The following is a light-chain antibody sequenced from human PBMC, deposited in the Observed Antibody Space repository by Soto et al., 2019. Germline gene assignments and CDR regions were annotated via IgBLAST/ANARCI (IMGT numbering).Light chain of an antibody. CDR1: QTISSF. J-gene: IGKJ1*01. CDR3: QQTYYTPQT. CDR2: AAS. V-gene: IGKV1-39*01. Sequence: RMTQSPPSLSASVGARVTITCRASQTISSFLNWYQQKPGKAPKLLIYAASSLQGGVPSRFSGRGSGTDFTLTISSLQPEDFATYYCQQTYYTPQTFGQGTKVEIK.